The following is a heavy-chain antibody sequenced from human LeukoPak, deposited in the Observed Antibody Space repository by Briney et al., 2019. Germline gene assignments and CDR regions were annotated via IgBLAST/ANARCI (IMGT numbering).Heavy chain of an antibody. CDR2: ISYSGDNT. Sequence: GGSLRLSCAASGFTFSTYAMTWVRQAPGKGLEWVSVISYSGDNTYYADSVKGRFTISRDNSKNTLYLQMNSLRAEDTAVYYCAKDIAFGGVIDDYWGQGTLVTVSS. V-gene: IGHV3-23*01. CDR3: AKDIAFGGVIDDY. D-gene: IGHD3-16*02. CDR1: GFTFSTYA. J-gene: IGHJ4*02.